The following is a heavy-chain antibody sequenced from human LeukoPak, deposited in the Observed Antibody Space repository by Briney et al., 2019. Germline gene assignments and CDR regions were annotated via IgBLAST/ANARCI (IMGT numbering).Heavy chain of an antibody. CDR2: ISDSGGAT. J-gene: IGHJ4*02. CDR3: AKVAVGWVAFEY. V-gene: IGHV3-23*01. CDR1: GFTFSSYG. D-gene: IGHD2-15*01. Sequence: GGSLRLSCAASGFTFSSYGMSWVRQAPGKGLEWVSAISDSGGATYYADSVKGRFAISRDNSKNTLYLQVNSLRSDDTAVYYCAKVAVGWVAFEYWGQGTLVTVSS.